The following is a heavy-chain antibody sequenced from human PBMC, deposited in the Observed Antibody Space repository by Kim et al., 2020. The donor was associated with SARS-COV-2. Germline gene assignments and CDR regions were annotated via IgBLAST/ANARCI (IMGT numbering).Heavy chain of an antibody. D-gene: IGHD5-18*01. CDR1: GGSFSGYY. V-gene: IGHV4-34*01. J-gene: IGHJ4*02. Sequence: SETLSLTCAVYGGSFSGYYWSWIRQPPGKGLEWIGEINHSGSTNYNPSLKSRVTISVDTSKNQFSLKLSSVTAADTAVYYCARGPRGYSYGIFDYWGQGTLVTVSS. CDR2: INHSGST. CDR3: ARGPRGYSYGIFDY.